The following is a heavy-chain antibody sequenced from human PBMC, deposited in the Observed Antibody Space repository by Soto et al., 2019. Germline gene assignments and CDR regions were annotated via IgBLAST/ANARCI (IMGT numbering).Heavy chain of an antibody. J-gene: IGHJ4*02. CDR3: ARISTLGFGELLKRPLDY. D-gene: IGHD3-10*01. CDR1: GFTFSSYG. V-gene: IGHV3-33*01. CDR2: IWYDGSNK. Sequence: QVQLVESGGGVVQPGRSLRLSCEVSGFTFSSYGMHWVRQAPGKGLEWVAIIWYDGSNKYYADSVKGRFTISRDNSKNTLFLQMNSLRAEDTAVYYCARISTLGFGELLKRPLDYWVQGTLVAVSS.